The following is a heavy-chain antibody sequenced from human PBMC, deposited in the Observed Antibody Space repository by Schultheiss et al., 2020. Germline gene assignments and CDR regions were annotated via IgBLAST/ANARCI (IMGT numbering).Heavy chain of an antibody. V-gene: IGHV3-74*01. J-gene: IGHJ4*02. CDR2: INSDGSST. D-gene: IGHD5-12*01. CDR1: GFTFSSYW. Sequence: GGSLRLSCAASGFTFSSYWMHWVRQAPGKGLVWVSRINSDGSSTSYADSVKGRFTISRDNSKNTLYLQMNSLRGDDTALYYCATHPSGYDYLDFWGQGTLVTVSS. CDR3: ATHPSGYDYLDF.